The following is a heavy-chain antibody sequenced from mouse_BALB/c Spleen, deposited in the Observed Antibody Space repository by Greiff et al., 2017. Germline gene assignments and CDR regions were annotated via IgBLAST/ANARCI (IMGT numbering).Heavy chain of an antibody. CDR3: AKTSFYHDV. Sequence: VQLQESGPGLVAPSQSLSITCTVSGFSLTSYGLSWVRQPPGKGLEWLGVIWGDGSTNYHSALISRLSISKNNSKRQVILRLNSQQTDDTATYYYAKTSFYHDVWGEGTTVTVSS. J-gene: IGHJ1*01. D-gene: IGHD2-12*01. CDR2: IWGDGST. V-gene: IGHV2-3*01. CDR1: GFSLTSYG.